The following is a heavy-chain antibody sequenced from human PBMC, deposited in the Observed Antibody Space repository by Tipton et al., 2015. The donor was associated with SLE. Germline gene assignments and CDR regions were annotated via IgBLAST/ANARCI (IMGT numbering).Heavy chain of an antibody. CDR3: AKNYYDSSGYPY. D-gene: IGHD3-22*01. Sequence: SLRLSCAASGFTVSSNYMSWVRQAPGKGLEWVSAISGSGGSTYYADSVKGRFTISRDNSKNTLYLQMNSLRAEDTAVYYCAKNYYDSSGYPYWGQGTLVTVSS. CDR1: GFTVSSNY. CDR2: ISGSGGST. J-gene: IGHJ4*02. V-gene: IGHV3-23*01.